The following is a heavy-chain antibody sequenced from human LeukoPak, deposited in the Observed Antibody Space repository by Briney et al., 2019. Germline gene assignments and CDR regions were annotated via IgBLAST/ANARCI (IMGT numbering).Heavy chain of an antibody. CDR2: INPNSGGT. CDR1: GYTFTGYY. V-gene: IGHV1-2*02. J-gene: IGHJ4*02. CDR3: ARDLSGSYFSAADY. D-gene: IGHD1-26*01. Sequence: ASVKVSCKASGYTFTGYYIHWVRQAPGQGLEWMGWINPNSGGTNYARKFQGRVTMTRDTSISTAYMELSRLRSDDTAVYYCARDLSGSYFSAADYWGQGTLVTVSS.